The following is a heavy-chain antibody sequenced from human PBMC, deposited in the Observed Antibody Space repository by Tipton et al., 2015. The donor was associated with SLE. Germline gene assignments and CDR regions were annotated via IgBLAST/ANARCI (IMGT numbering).Heavy chain of an antibody. CDR3: AKYSSSSWLTWYFDS. CDR1: GGSISSYY. D-gene: IGHD6-6*01. J-gene: IGHJ4*02. Sequence: TLSLTCTVSGGSISSYYWSWIRQPPGKGLEWIGYIYYSGSTNYDPSLKSRVTISVDTSKNQFSLKLSSVTAADTAVYYCAKYSSSSWLTWYFDSWGQGTLVTVSS. CDR2: IYYSGST. V-gene: IGHV4-59*01.